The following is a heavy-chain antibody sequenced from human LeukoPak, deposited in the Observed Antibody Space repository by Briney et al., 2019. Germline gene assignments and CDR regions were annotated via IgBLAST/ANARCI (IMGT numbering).Heavy chain of an antibody. CDR3: ARVAYNTISLYYYYGMDV. CDR1: GGTFSSYA. J-gene: IGHJ6*02. Sequence: ASVKVSCKASGGTFSSYAISWVRQAPGQGLEWMGGMNPNSGNTGFAQKFQGRVTMTRNTSISTAYMDLSSLASEDTAVYFCARVAYNTISLYYYYGMDVWGQGTTVTVSS. D-gene: IGHD1-14*01. CDR2: MNPNSGNT. V-gene: IGHV1-8*02.